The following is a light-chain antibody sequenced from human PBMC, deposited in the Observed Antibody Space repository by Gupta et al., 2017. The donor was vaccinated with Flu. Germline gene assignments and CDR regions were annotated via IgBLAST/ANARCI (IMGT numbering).Light chain of an antibody. Sequence: ATLSVSPGERATLSCRASQSISSNLAWYQQIPGQAPRLLIYGASTRATAIPARFSGSGFGTDFTLTISSRQSEDFAVYYCQQYDRWPPITFGQGTRLEIK. CDR3: QQYDRWPPIT. J-gene: IGKJ5*01. V-gene: IGKV3-15*01. CDR1: QSISSN. CDR2: GAS.